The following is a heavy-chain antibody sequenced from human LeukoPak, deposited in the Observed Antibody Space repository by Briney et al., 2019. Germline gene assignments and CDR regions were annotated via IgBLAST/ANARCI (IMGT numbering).Heavy chain of an antibody. D-gene: IGHD6-13*01. V-gene: IGHV3-23*01. CDR1: GFTFSSYA. Sequence: GGSLRLSCAASGFTFSSYAMSWVRQAPGKGLEWVSAISGSGGSTHYADSVKGRFTTSRDNSKNTLYLQMNSLRAEDTAVYYCAKGRQQLVFWYFDYWGQGTLVTVSS. J-gene: IGHJ4*02. CDR2: ISGSGGST. CDR3: AKGRQQLVFWYFDY.